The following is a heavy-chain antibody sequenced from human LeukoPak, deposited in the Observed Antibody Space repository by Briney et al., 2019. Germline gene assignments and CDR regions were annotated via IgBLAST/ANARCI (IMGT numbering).Heavy chain of an antibody. CDR1: RFTFKNYG. V-gene: IGHV3-23*01. D-gene: IGHD6-13*01. CDR2: ISGSGGST. CDR3: AKDYGIAAAFDY. J-gene: IGHJ4*02. Sequence: GGSLRLSCAASRFTFKNYGMHWVRQAPGKGLEWVSAISGSGGSTYYADSVKGRFTISRDNSKNTLYLQMNSLRAEDTAVYYCAKDYGIAAAFDYWGQGTLVTVSS.